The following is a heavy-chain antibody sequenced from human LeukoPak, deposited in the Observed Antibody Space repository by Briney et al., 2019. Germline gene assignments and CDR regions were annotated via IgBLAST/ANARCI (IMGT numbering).Heavy chain of an antibody. V-gene: IGHV6-1*01. J-gene: IGHJ3*02. CDR3: ARDLSMAFDI. CDR2: TYQRSKWYY. Sequence: SQTLSLTCAISGDRVSSNSAAWNWIRQSPGRGLEWLGRTYQRSKWYYDYAISVKSRITINPDTSKNQCSLQLDSVTPEDTAVYYCARDLSMAFDIWGQGTMVTVSS. CDR1: GDRVSSNSAA.